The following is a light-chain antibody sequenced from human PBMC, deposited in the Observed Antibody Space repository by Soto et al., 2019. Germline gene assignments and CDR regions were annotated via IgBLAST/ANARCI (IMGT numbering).Light chain of an antibody. CDR3: QQRSNWPLT. J-gene: IGKJ4*01. V-gene: IGKV3-11*01. CDR2: GTS. CDR1: ERIYSSY. Sequence: EVVLTQSPGTLSLSRGERSTLSFRSSERIYSSYLGWYQQKPGQAPRLLIYGTSNRATGIPARFSGSGSGTDFTLTISSLEPEDFAVYYCQQRSNWPLTFGGGTKVDIK.